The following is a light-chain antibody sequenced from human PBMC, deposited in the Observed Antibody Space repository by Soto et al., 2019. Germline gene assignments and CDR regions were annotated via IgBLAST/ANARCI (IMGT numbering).Light chain of an antibody. CDR1: SSDVGGYNY. CDR2: DVS. CDR3: CSNAGSYEV. Sequence: QSALTQLRSVSGSPGQSVTISCTGTSSDVGGYNYVSWYQQHPGKAPKGMIYDVSERPSGVPDRFSGSKSGNTASLTISGLQAEDEADYYCCSNAGSYEVFGGGTKVTVL. J-gene: IGLJ2*01. V-gene: IGLV2-11*01.